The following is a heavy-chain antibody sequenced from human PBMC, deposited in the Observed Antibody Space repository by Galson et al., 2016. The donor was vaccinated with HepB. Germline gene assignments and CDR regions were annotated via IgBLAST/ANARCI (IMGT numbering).Heavy chain of an antibody. CDR1: GFSLSSSW. V-gene: IGHV3-74*01. D-gene: IGHD2-2*01. CDR2: ISTDGSSA. CDR3: ASAPPLPATVGGYDY. Sequence: SLRLSCAASGFSLSSSWMHWVRQAPGKGLVWVSRISTDGSSATYADDVKGRFTISRDNAKNTLYLEMNSLRAEDTAVYYCASAPPLPATVGGYDYWGQGTLVTVSS. J-gene: IGHJ4*02.